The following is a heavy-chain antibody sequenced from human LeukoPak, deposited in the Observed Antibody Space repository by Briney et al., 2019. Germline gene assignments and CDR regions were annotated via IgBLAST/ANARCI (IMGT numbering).Heavy chain of an antibody. V-gene: IGHV3-7*04. CDR3: VRGGEPGFDY. Sequence: GGSLRLSCAASGFTLSSYWMSWVRQAPGKGLEWVANIKQDGSEKYYVDSVKGRFTISRDNGKNPLYLQMNSLRAGDTALYYCVRGGEPGFDYWGQGILVTVSS. CDR1: GFTLSSYW. CDR2: IKQDGSEK. D-gene: IGHD3-16*01. J-gene: IGHJ4*02.